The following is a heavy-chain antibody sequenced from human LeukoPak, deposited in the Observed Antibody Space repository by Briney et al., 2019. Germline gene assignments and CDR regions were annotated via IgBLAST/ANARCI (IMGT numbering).Heavy chain of an antibody. CDR2: ISSSSSYI. CDR1: GFTFSSYS. CDR3: APGIAAAGTNY. V-gene: IGHV3-21*01. D-gene: IGHD6-13*01. Sequence: GGSLRLSCAASGFTFSSYSMNWVRQAPGKGLEWVSSISSSSSYIYYADSVKGRFAISRDNAKNSLYLQMNSLRAEDTAVYYCAPGIAAAGTNYWGQGTLVTVSS. J-gene: IGHJ4*02.